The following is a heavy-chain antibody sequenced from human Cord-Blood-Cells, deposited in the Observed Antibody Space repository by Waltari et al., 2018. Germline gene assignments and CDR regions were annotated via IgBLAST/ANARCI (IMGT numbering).Heavy chain of an antibody. CDR3: ARTLYCSGGSCYYYYGMDV. V-gene: IGHV1-69*01. D-gene: IGHD2-15*01. Sequence: QVQLVQSGAEVKKPGSSVKVSCKASGGTFSSYAISWVRQAPGQGLEWMGGFIPIFGTANYAQKFQGRVTITADESTSTAYMELSSLRSEDTAVYYCARTLYCSGGSCYYYYGMDVWGQGTTVTVSS. J-gene: IGHJ6*02. CDR2: FIPIFGTA. CDR1: GGTFSSYA.